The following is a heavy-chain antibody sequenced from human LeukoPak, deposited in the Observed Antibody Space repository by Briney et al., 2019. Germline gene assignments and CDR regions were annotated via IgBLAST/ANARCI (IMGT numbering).Heavy chain of an antibody. J-gene: IGHJ4*02. V-gene: IGHV4-61*02. CDR3: AREGGARGLPDY. CDR1: GGSISSSHYY. D-gene: IGHD3-16*01. CDR2: MSTSGST. Sequence: SETLSLTCSVSGGSISSSHYYWGWIRQPAGKGLEWIGRMSTSGSTYYNPSVKSRVTLSVDASKNQFSLKLTSVTAADTAAYYCAREGGARGLPDYWGQGTLVTVSS.